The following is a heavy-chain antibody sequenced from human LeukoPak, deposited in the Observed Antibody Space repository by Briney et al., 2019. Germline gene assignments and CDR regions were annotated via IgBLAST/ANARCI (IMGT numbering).Heavy chain of an antibody. CDR3: ASSGWYLWFDP. CDR1: GGSISSYY. J-gene: IGHJ5*02. V-gene: IGHV4-59*08. Sequence: PSETLSLTCTVSGGSISSYYWTWIRQPPGKGLEWIGYIYYSGSTNYNPSLKSRVTISVDTSKNQFSLKLSSVTAADTAVYYCASSGWYLWFDPWGQGTLVTVSS. CDR2: IYYSGST. D-gene: IGHD6-19*01.